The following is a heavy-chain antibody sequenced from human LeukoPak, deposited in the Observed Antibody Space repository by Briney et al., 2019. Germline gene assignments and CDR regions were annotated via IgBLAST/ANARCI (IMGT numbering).Heavy chain of an antibody. CDR2: ISPNSGGT. D-gene: IGHD3-10*01. V-gene: IGHV1-2*02. J-gene: IGHJ4*02. Sequence: ASVKVSCKTSGYTFTNSGVSWVRQAPGQGLEWMGWISPNSGGTNYAQRFQGMVTMTRDTSISTAYMDLSSLKSDDTATYYCSVWFGELSHWGQGTLVTVSS. CDR3: SVWFGELSH. CDR1: GYTFTNSG.